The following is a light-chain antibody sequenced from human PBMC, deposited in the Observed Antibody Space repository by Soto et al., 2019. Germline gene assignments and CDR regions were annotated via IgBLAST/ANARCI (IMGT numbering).Light chain of an antibody. CDR2: GAS. CDR1: QSVSSR. V-gene: IGKV3-15*01. Sequence: EIVLTQSPDTLSLSPGETATLSCRASQSVSSRLAWYQQKPGQAPRLLIYGASTRATAIPARFSGSGSATEFTLTISSLQSEDFAVYYCQQYNNWPITFGQGTRLEIK. CDR3: QQYNNWPIT. J-gene: IGKJ5*01.